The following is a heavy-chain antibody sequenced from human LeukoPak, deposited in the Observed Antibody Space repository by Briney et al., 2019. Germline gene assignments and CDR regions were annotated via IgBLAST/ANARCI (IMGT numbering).Heavy chain of an antibody. V-gene: IGHV3-33*01. CDR3: ARDGQQLAPYAMDV. CDR2: IWYDGSNK. J-gene: IGHJ6*02. D-gene: IGHD6-13*01. CDR1: GFSFGSHA. Sequence: GGSLRLSCAASGFSFGSHAVPWVRQAPGKGLEWLAQIWYDGSNKYYVDSVKGRFTTSRDNSKNTVYLQMNSLRAEDTAVYFCARDGQQLAPYAMDVWGQGTTVTVSS.